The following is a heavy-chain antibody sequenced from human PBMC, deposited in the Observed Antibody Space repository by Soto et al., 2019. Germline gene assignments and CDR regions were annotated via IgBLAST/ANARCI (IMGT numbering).Heavy chain of an antibody. CDR1: GASISNGYYS. CDR3: ARGPSGDKVDY. Sequence: QVQLQEPGPRLVEPSHTLSLTCTVSGASISNGYYSWSWIRQSPGTGLEWIGHIHSAGTTYSNPSLRRRLTISVDMSKNQFSLKLSSLTAADTAVYYCARGPSGDKVDYWGQGTLVTVSS. D-gene: IGHD1-26*01. CDR2: IHSAGTT. J-gene: IGHJ4*02. V-gene: IGHV4-30-4*01.